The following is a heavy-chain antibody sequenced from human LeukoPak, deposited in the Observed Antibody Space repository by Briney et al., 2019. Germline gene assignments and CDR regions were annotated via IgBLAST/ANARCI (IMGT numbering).Heavy chain of an antibody. Sequence: GGSLRLSCVSSGFTFSSYAMTWVRQAPGKGLEWVSGITSSGASAYYAASVKGRFTVSRDNSENTLYLQINNLSAEDSGTYYCVKDDGLYSPTWYRFEDWGQGTLVTVSS. V-gene: IGHV3-23*01. CDR3: VKDDGLYSPTWYRFED. J-gene: IGHJ4*02. D-gene: IGHD3-16*01. CDR1: GFTFSSYA. CDR2: ITSSGASA.